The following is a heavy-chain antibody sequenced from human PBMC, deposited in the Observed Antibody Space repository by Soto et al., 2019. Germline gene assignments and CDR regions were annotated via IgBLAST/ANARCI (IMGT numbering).Heavy chain of an antibody. V-gene: IGHV3-33*01. Sequence: GGSLRLSCAASGFTFSSYGMHWVRQAPGKGLEWVAVIWYDGSNKYYADSVKGRFTISRDNSKNTLYLQMNSLRAEDTAVYYCAREVAAPNSGMDVWGQGTTVTVSS. J-gene: IGHJ6*02. CDR3: AREVAAPNSGMDV. CDR2: IWYDGSNK. CDR1: GFTFSSYG. D-gene: IGHD6-6*01.